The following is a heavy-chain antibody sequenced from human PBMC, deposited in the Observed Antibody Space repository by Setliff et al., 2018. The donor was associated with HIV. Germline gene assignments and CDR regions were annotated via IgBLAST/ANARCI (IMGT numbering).Heavy chain of an antibody. D-gene: IGHD3-16*01. CDR2: GDQSGSA. CDR1: GDSFSDYY. J-gene: IGHJ4*02. CDR3: ARGRQGPSYYDSTGLPRGRDFDF. V-gene: IGHV4-34*01. Sequence: PSETLSLTCAVYGDSFSDYYWSWIRQPPGKGLEWIGEGDQSGSANYNPSLTGRGTISVDTLKRHFSLKLTSVTAADAAVYYCARGRQGPSYYDSTGLPRGRDFDFWGQGTLVTVSS.